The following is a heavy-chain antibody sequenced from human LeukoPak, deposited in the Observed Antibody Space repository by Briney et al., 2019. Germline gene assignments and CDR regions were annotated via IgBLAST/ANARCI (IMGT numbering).Heavy chain of an antibody. D-gene: IGHD4-17*01. CDR3: ARDIGGTVTNNWFDP. CDR1: GGSISSYY. CDR2: IYTSGST. V-gene: IGHV4-4*07. Sequence: SETLSLTCTVSGGSISSYYWSWIRQPAGKGLEWIGRIYTSGSTNYNPSLKSRVTMSVDTSKNQFSLKLSPVTAADTAVYYCARDIGGTVTNNWFDPWGQGTLVTVSS. J-gene: IGHJ5*02.